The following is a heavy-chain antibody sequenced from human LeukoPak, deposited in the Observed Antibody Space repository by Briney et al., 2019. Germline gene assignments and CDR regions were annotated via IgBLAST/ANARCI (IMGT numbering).Heavy chain of an antibody. CDR3: ATTRRGSRFYDY. D-gene: IGHD1-26*01. J-gene: IGHJ4*02. V-gene: IGHV4-34*01. Sequence: ASETLSLTCAVYGGSFSGYYWSWIRQPPGKGLEWIGEINHSGSTNYNPSLKSRVTISVDTSKNQFSLKLSSVTAADTAVYYCATTRRGSRFYDYWGQGTLVTVSS. CDR1: GGSFSGYY. CDR2: INHSGST.